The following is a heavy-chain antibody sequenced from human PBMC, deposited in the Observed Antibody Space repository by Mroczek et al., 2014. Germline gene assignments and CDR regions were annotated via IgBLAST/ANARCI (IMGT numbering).Heavy chain of an antibody. Sequence: QLQESGPGLVKPSQTLSLTCTVSGGSISSGDYYWSWIRQPPGKGLEWIGYIYYSGSTYYNPSLKSRVTISVDTSKNQFSLKLSSVTAADTAVYYCARVGYDFWSGYYTSGDYYYYYMDVWGKGTTVTVSS. CDR2: IYYSGST. V-gene: IGHV4-30-4*01. J-gene: IGHJ6*03. CDR1: GGSISSGDYY. CDR3: ARVGYDFWSGYYTSGDYYYYYMDV. D-gene: IGHD3-3*01.